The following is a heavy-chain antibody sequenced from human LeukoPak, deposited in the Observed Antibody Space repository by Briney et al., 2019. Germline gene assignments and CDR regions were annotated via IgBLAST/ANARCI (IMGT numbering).Heavy chain of an antibody. V-gene: IGHV1-2*02. CDR1: GGTFSSYA. D-gene: IGHD4-17*01. Sequence: ASVKVSCKASGGTFSSYAVSWVRQAPGQGLEWMGWINPNSGGTNYAQKFQGRVTMTRDTSISTAYMELSRLRSDDTAVYYCARDPSDYRDCYYFDYWDQGTLVTVSS. CDR2: INPNSGGT. CDR3: ARDPSDYRDCYYFDY. J-gene: IGHJ4*02.